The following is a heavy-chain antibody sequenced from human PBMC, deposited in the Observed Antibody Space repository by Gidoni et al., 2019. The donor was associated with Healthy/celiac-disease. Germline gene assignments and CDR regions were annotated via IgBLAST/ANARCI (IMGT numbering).Heavy chain of an antibody. Sequence: QLQLQESVPGLVQPSETLSLPCTFSGGSISSSSYYWGWIRQPPGEGLEWIGSIYYIGSTYYNPSLKSRVTISVDTSKNQFSLKLSAVTAADTAVYYCARQGAYDYWGQGTLVTVSS. CDR2: IYYIGST. J-gene: IGHJ4*02. V-gene: IGHV4-39*01. CDR1: GGSISSSSYY. D-gene: IGHD3-16*01. CDR3: ARQGAYDY.